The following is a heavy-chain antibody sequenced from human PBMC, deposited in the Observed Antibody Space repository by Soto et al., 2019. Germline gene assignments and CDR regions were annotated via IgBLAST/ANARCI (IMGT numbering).Heavy chain of an antibody. CDR1: GGTFSSYA. D-gene: IGHD2-2*02. Sequence: GASVKVSCKASGGTFSSYAISWVRQAPGQGLEWMGGIIPIFGTANYAQKFQGRVTITADESTSTAYMELSSLRSEDTAVYYCARKYCSSTSCYRDNWFDPWGQGTLVTVSS. V-gene: IGHV1-69*13. J-gene: IGHJ5*02. CDR2: IIPIFGTA. CDR3: ARKYCSSTSCYRDNWFDP.